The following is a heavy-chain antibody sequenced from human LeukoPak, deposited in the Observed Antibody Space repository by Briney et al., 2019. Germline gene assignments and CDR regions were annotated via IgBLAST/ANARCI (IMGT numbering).Heavy chain of an antibody. V-gene: IGHV6-1*01. CDR1: GDSVSSNGVA. CDR3: ARVAAPGPLYYYGMDV. J-gene: IGHJ6*04. Sequence: SQTLSLTCAIPGDSVSSNGVAWNWIRQSPSRGLEWLGRAYYRSKWFYDYAVSVKSRIIINSDTSKNQFSLQLNSVTPEDTAVYYCARVAAPGPLYYYGMDVWGKGTTVTVSS. CDR2: AYYRSKWFY. D-gene: IGHD6-13*01.